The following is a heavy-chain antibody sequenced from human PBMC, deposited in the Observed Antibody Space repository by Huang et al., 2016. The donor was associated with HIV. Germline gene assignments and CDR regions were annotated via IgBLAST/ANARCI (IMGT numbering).Heavy chain of an antibody. D-gene: IGHD6-13*01. CDR1: GGTFSSYA. CDR2: TIPIFGTA. J-gene: IGHJ4*02. V-gene: IGHV1-69*13. CDR3: ARGDISSSFTLVLGRFDY. Sequence: QVQLVQSGAEVKKPGSSVKVSCKASGGTFSSYALSWVRQAPGKGLAWMGWTIPIFGTANYAQKFQGRVTITADESTSTAYMELSSLRSEDTAVYYCARGDISSSFTLVLGRFDYWGQGTLVTVSS.